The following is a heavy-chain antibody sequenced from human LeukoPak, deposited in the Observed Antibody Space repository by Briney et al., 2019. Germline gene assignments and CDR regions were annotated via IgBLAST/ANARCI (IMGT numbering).Heavy chain of an antibody. CDR1: GGTFSSYA. J-gene: IGHJ3*02. V-gene: IGHV1-69*13. D-gene: IGHD2/OR15-2a*01. CDR3: ASPVNLYGAFDI. Sequence: GASVKVSCKASGGTFSSYAISWVRQAPGQGLEWMGGIIPIFGTANYAQKFQGRVTITADESTSTAYMELSSLRSEDTAVYYCASPVNLYGAFDIWGQGTMVTVSS. CDR2: IIPIFGTA.